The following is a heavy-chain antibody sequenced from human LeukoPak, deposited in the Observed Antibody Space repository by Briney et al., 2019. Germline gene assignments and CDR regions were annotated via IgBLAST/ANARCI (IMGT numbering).Heavy chain of an antibody. V-gene: IGHV3-15*01. CDR2: IKSKTAGGAT. Sequence: MAGGSLRLSCAASGFTFSKAWMSWVRQAPGKGLEWVGRIKSKTAGGATDYAAPVKGRFTISRDDSKNTLYLHMNSPKTDDTAVYYCTTDGCSGGGCFSGHYWGQGTLVTVSS. D-gene: IGHD2-15*01. J-gene: IGHJ4*02. CDR1: GFTFSKAW. CDR3: TTDGCSGGGCFSGHY.